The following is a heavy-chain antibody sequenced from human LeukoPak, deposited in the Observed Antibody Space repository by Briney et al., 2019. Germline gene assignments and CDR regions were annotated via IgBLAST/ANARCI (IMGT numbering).Heavy chain of an antibody. Sequence: GGSLRLSCAASGFTFSSYAMHWVRQAPGKGLEWLTVISYNGSHQYYSDSVRGRFTISRDNSRNSVFLQINRLRPEDTAVYYCATSIRRITISSWGQGALVTVSS. V-gene: IGHV3-30*04. J-gene: IGHJ4*02. CDR3: ATSIRRITISS. CDR2: ISYNGSHQ. CDR1: GFTFSSYA. D-gene: IGHD3-3*01.